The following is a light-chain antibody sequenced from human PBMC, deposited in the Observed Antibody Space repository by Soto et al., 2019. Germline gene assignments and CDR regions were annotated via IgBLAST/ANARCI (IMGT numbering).Light chain of an antibody. CDR2: EVA. V-gene: IGLV2-8*01. Sequence: QSALTHPPSASGSPGQSVTISCTGTSSDVGGYDLVSWYQQHPGKAPKLILYEVAKRPSGVPARFYGSKSGNTASLTVSGLQADDESDYYCSSFAGNNNLFGGGTKLTVL. CDR1: SSDVGGYDL. CDR3: SSFAGNNNL. J-gene: IGLJ2*01.